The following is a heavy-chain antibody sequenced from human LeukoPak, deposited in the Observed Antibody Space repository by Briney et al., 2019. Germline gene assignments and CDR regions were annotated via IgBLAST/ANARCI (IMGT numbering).Heavy chain of an antibody. Sequence: SETLSLTCTVSGGSISSSSYYWGWIRQPPGKGLEWIGSIYYSGSTYYNPSLKSRVTISVDTSKNQFSLKLSSVTAAGTAVYYCARPGDYYDSSGYAYSLWGQGTLVTVSS. CDR2: IYYSGST. D-gene: IGHD3-22*01. J-gene: IGHJ4*02. CDR1: GGSISSSSYY. V-gene: IGHV4-39*01. CDR3: ARPGDYYDSSGYAYSL.